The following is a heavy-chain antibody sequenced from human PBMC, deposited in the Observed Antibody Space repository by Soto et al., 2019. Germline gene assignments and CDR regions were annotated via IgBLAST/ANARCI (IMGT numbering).Heavy chain of an antibody. CDR3: AKARTRAAAGPVYYFDY. D-gene: IGHD6-13*01. CDR1: GFTFSSYA. CDR2: ISGSGGST. Sequence: GGSLRLSCAASGFTFSSYAMSWVRQAPGKGLEWVSAISGSGGSTYYADSVKGRFTISRDNSKNTLYLQMNSLRAEDTAVYYCAKARTRAAAGPVYYFDYWGQGTLVTVSS. V-gene: IGHV3-23*01. J-gene: IGHJ4*02.